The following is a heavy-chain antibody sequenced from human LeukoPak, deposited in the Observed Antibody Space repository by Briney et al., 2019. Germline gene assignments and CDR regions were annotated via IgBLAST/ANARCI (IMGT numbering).Heavy chain of an antibody. CDR1: GFTVSSNY. Sequence: PGGSLRLSCAASGFTVSSNYMSWVRQAPGKGLEWVSVIYSGGSTYYADSVKGRFTISRDNSKNTLYLQMNSLGAEDTAVYYCARDRGSIAALYYMDVWGKGTTVTVSS. CDR2: IYSGGST. D-gene: IGHD6-6*01. V-gene: IGHV3-53*01. J-gene: IGHJ6*03. CDR3: ARDRGSIAALYYMDV.